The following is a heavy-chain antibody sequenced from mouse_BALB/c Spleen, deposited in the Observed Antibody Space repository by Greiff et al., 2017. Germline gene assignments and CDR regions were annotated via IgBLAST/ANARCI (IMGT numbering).Heavy chain of an antibody. J-gene: IGHJ4*01. CDR3: ARRKLGRAMDY. D-gene: IGHD4-1*01. CDR1: GFTFSSFG. V-gene: IGHV5-17*02. Sequence: EVKLQESGGGLVQPGGSRKLSCAASGFTFSSFGMHWVRQAPGKGLEWVAYISSGSSTIYYADTVKGRFTISRDNPKNTLFLQMTSLRSEDTAMYDCARRKLGRAMDYWGQGTSVTVSS. CDR2: ISSGSSTI.